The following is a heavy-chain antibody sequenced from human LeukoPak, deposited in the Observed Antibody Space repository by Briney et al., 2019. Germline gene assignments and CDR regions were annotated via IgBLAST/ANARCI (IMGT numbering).Heavy chain of an antibody. CDR3: ARGVFPAFDI. J-gene: IGHJ3*02. D-gene: IGHD3-10*01. V-gene: IGHV6-1*01. CDR1: GDSVASNSVT. CDR2: TYYRSKWFN. Sequence: SQTLSLTCDISGDSVASNSVTWNWIRQSPSRGLEWLGRTYYRSKWFNDYAVSVKSRITINPDTSKNQFSLQLNSVTPEDTAVYHCARGVFPAFDIWGQGTMVTVSS.